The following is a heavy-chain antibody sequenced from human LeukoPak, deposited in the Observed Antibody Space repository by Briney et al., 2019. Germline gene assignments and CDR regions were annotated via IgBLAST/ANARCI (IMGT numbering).Heavy chain of an antibody. CDR1: GFTFSDYA. CDR2: VSSSAGST. J-gene: IGHJ4*02. D-gene: IGHD3-22*01. CDR3: AKLRRYYYDSTGYSDY. V-gene: IGHV3-23*01. Sequence: GGSLRLSCAASGFTFSDYAMSWVRQAPGKGLEWVSSVSSSAGSTSYTDSVKGRFTISRDNSKNTLYLQMKSPRAEDTAVYFCAKLRRYYYDSTGYSDYWGQGTLVTVSS.